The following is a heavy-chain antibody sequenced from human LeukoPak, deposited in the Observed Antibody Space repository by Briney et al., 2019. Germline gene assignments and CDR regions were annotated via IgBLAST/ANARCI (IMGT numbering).Heavy chain of an antibody. V-gene: IGHV4-34*01. J-gene: IGHJ4*02. CDR3: ARGGIGIAVATPIDY. CDR1: GGSFSGYY. Sequence: PSETLSLTCAVYGGSFSGYYWSWIRQPPGKGLEWIGEINHSGSTNYNPSLKSRVTISVDTSKNQFSLKLSSVTAADTAVYYCARGGIGIAVATPIDYWGQGTLVTVSS. CDR2: INHSGST. D-gene: IGHD6-19*01.